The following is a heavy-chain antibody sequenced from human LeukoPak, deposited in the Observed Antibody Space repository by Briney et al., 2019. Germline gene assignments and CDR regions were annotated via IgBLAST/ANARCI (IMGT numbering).Heavy chain of an antibody. CDR3: AREVLLWFGDQKVDY. D-gene: IGHD3-10*01. CDR2: IKQDGSEK. V-gene: IGHV3-7*01. CDR1: GFTFSSYA. Sequence: PGGSLRLSCAASGFTFSSYAMSWVRQAPGKGLEWVANIKQDGSEKYYVDSVKGRFTISRDNAKNSLYLQMNSLRAEDTAVYYCAREVLLWFGDQKVDYWGQGTLVTVSS. J-gene: IGHJ4*02.